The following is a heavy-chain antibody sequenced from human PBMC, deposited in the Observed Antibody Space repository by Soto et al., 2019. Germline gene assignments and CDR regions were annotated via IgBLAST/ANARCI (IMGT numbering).Heavy chain of an antibody. Sequence: GGSMEISSASCGLRIRHAWMNCVRQAPGKGLEWVGRIKTNTEGGTTDYAAAVKGRFTVSRDDSKNTLYLQMNSLKTEDTAVYYCTTGSVEGVWGQGTTVTVSS. V-gene: IGHV3-15*07. D-gene: IGHD2-15*01. CDR2: IKTNTEGGTT. CDR1: GLRIRHAW. CDR3: TTGSVEGV. J-gene: IGHJ6*02.